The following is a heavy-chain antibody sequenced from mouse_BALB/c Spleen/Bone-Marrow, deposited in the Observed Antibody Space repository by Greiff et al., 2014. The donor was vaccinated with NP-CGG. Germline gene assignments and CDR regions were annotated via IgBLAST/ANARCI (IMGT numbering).Heavy chain of an antibody. Sequence: EVKLMESGGDLVKPGGSLKLSCAASGFTFSSYGMSWVRQTPDKRLEWVATISSGGSYTYYPDGVKGRFTISRDNAKNTLYLQMSSLKSEDTAMYYCARPTTVVATGGSFDYWGQGTTLTVSS. J-gene: IGHJ2*01. CDR3: ARPTTVVATGGSFDY. V-gene: IGHV5-6*01. CDR1: GFTFSSYG. D-gene: IGHD1-1*01. CDR2: ISSGGSYT.